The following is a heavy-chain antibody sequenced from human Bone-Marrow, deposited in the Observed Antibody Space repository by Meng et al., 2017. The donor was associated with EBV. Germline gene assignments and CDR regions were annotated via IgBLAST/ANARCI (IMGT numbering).Heavy chain of an antibody. CDR3: SRDLAGADDY. D-gene: IGHD1-14*01. CDR1: GHPLRRYW. Sequence: GAFVTPRGSLTLACARFGHPLRRYWMHWVRPAPGQGQLWFTRLNEEGGVTDYADSVKGRFTISRDNARNTLYLQMNNLRAEATATYFCSRDLAGADDYWGQGTLVTVSS. CDR2: LNEEGGVT. V-gene: IGHV3-74*01. J-gene: IGHJ4*02.